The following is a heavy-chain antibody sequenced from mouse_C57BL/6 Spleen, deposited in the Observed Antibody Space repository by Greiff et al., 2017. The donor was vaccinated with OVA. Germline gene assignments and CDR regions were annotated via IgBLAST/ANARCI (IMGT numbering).Heavy chain of an antibody. CDR2: IYPGDGDT. D-gene: IGHD1-1*01. CDR3: ARSGSLCSGSICPYYFDY. V-gene: IGHV1-82*01. Sequence: VMLVESGPELVKPGASVKISCKASGYAFSSSWMNWVKQRPGKGLEWIGRIYPGDGDTNYNGKFKGKATLTADKSSSTAYMQLSSLTSEDSAVYFCARSGSLCSGSICPYYFDYWGQGTTLTVSS. CDR1: GYAFSSSW. J-gene: IGHJ2*01.